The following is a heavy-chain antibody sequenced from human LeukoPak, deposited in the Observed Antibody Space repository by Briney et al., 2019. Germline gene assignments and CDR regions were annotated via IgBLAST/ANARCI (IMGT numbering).Heavy chain of an antibody. J-gene: IGHJ4*02. CDR3: ARDSGSYLQGDYFDY. V-gene: IGHV1-18*01. D-gene: IGHD1-26*01. CDR2: ISTYNGNT. Sequence: ASVKLSCKASGYTFTSYGIRWVRQAPGQGLEWMGWISTYNGNTNYAQKLQGRVTMTTDTSTSTAYMELRSLRSDDTAVYYCARDSGSYLQGDYFDYWGQGAMVTVSS. CDR1: GYTFTSYG.